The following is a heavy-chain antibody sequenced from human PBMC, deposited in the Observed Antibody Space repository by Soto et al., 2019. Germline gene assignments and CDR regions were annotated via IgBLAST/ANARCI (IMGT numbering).Heavy chain of an antibody. Sequence: DVQLVESGGGFVKPGGSLRLSCAASGFTFSDAWMSWVRQAPGKGLEWLGRIKRNTDGGTANYAPPVKGRFTISRDDSRNVLYLQMNSLKTEDTAVYYCTTVSTVTKSSSWGQGTLVTVSS. V-gene: IGHV3-15*01. CDR2: IKRNTDGGTA. CDR3: TTVSTVTKSSS. CDR1: GFTFSDAW. J-gene: IGHJ4*02. D-gene: IGHD4-4*01.